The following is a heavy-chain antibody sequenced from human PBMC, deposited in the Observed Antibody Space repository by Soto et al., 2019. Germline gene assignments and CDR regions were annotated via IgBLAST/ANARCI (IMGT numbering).Heavy chain of an antibody. CDR3: ARHRPREDGSKKGFDY. J-gene: IGHJ4*02. CDR1: GGSISSSSYY. CDR2: IHFSGNT. V-gene: IGHV4-39*01. D-gene: IGHD6-6*01. Sequence: PSETLSLTCTVSGGSISSSSYYWSWIRQPPGKGLEYIGTIHFSGNTYYNPSLNSRVTISVDTSKNQFSLKLTSVTAADTALYYCARHRPREDGSKKGFDYWGQGTPVTVSS.